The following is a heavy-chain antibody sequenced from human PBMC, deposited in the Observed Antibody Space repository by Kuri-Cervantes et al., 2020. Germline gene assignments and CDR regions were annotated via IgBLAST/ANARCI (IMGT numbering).Heavy chain of an antibody. J-gene: IGHJ4*02. Sequence: SVKVSCKASGYTFTYRDLHWVRQAPGQALEWMGGIIAIFGTANYAQKLQGRVTITADTSTSTAYMELSSLRSEDTAVYYCARSPHFYDYVWGSYRAPFDYWGQGTLVTVSS. CDR1: GYTFTYRD. D-gene: IGHD3-16*02. CDR3: ARSPHFYDYVWGSYRAPFDY. V-gene: IGHV1-69*06. CDR2: IIAIFGTA.